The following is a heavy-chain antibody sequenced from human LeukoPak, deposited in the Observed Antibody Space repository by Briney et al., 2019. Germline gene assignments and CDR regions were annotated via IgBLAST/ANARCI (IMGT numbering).Heavy chain of an antibody. D-gene: IGHD6-13*01. J-gene: IGHJ4*02. CDR3: AKDQGYSSSWYFYY. Sequence: GSLRLSCAASGFTFSSNAMSWVRQAPGKGLEWVSAISGSGGSTYYADSVKGRFTISRDNSKNTLYLQMNSPRAEDAAVYYCAKDQGYSSSWYFYYWGQGTLVTVSS. CDR1: GFTFSSNA. CDR2: ISGSGGST. V-gene: IGHV3-23*01.